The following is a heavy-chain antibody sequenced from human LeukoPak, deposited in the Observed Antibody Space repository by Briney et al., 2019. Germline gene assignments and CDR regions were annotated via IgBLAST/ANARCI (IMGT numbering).Heavy chain of an antibody. V-gene: IGHV1-2*02. J-gene: IGHJ4*02. CDR2: INPNIGGT. CDR3: ARDPVTTSNYYFDY. Sequence: GASVKVSCKASGYTFTGYYIHWVRQAPGQGLEWMGWINPNIGGTNYAQKFQGRVTMTRDTSISTAYMELSRLRSDDTAVYYCARDPVTTSNYYFDYWGQGTLVTVSS. D-gene: IGHD4-11*01. CDR1: GYTFTGYY.